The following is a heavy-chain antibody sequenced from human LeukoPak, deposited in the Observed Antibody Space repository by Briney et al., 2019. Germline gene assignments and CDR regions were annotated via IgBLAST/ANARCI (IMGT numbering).Heavy chain of an antibody. J-gene: IGHJ4*02. Sequence: ASVKVSCTASGYTFTSYDINWVRQATGQGLEWMGWMNLNSGNTGYAQKFQGRVTMTRNTSISTAYMELSSLRSEDTAVYYCARGQRGANTFFWSPPRNKPFDYWGQGTLVTVSS. CDR3: ARGQRGANTFFWSPPRNKPFDY. V-gene: IGHV1-8*01. CDR2: MNLNSGNT. CDR1: GYTFTSYD. D-gene: IGHD6-25*01.